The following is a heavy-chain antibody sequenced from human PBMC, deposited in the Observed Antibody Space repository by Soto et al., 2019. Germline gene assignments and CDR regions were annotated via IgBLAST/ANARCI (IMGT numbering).Heavy chain of an antibody. V-gene: IGHV3-33*01. Sequence: PGGSLRLSCAASGFTFSSYGMHWVRQAPGKGLEWVAVIWYDGSNKYYADSVKGRFTISRDNSKNTLYLQMNSLRAEDTAVYYCARDRRFLEWLYDYYYGMDVWGQGTPVTVSS. D-gene: IGHD3-3*01. J-gene: IGHJ6*02. CDR2: IWYDGSNK. CDR3: ARDRRFLEWLYDYYYGMDV. CDR1: GFTFSSYG.